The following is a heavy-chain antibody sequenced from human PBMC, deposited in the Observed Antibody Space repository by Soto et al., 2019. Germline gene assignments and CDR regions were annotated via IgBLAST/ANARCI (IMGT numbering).Heavy chain of an antibody. V-gene: IGHV3-23*01. CDR3: AKDLVGCV. CDR1: GFTFSSYA. CDR2: ISGSGGST. D-gene: IGHD2-15*01. Sequence: GESLNISCAASGFTFSSYAMSWVRQAPGKGLEWVSAISGSGGSTYYADSVKGRFTISRDNSKNTLYPQMNSLRAEDTAVYYCAKDLVGCVWGQGTTVTVSS. J-gene: IGHJ6*02.